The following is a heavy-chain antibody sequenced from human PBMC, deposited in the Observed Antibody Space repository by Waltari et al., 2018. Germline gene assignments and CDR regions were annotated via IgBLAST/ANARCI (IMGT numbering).Heavy chain of an antibody. J-gene: IGHJ4*02. CDR2: IRYNAGT. CDR1: GGSFSGSY. V-gene: IGHV4-34*01. Sequence: QVQLQQWGAGRLKPSETLSLTCAVYGGSFSGSYWSWIRQPPGKGLEWIGQIRYNAGTKYNPSLRGRVTISIDTSKKQFSLKLDSLTPADTAIYYCARHGGYCQDYWGQGTLVTVSS. D-gene: IGHD5-18*01. CDR3: ARHGGYCQDY.